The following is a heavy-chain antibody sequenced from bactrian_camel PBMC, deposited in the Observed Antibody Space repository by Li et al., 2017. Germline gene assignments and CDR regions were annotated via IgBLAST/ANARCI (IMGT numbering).Heavy chain of an antibody. D-gene: IGHD2*01. Sequence: HVQLVESGGGSAQVGGSLRLSCSASADALMYMAWFRQTPGQKREAVAAITTGGSSTMYHDSVKGRFTISRDNAKSTVYLQMNSLKSEDTALYYCHAGRDRPTYWGQGTQVTV. V-gene: IGHV3S53*01. CDR1: ADALMY. CDR2: ITTGGSST. J-gene: IGHJ4*01. CDR3: HAGRDRPTY.